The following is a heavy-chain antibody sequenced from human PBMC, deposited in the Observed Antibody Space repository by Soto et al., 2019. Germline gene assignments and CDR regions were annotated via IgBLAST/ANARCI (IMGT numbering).Heavy chain of an antibody. V-gene: IGHV1-69*05. CDR3: ARRELDVIGGNYYYAIDV. J-gene: IGHJ6*02. CDR1: GGTFSTYA. CDR2: IIPSFGTA. Sequence: QVQLVQSGAEVKKPGSSVKVSCKASGGTFSTYAISWVRQAPGQGLEWMGGIIPSFGTADYAQKFQGRVQTQWDHSTRQASMEVSRLSSAHTAVYYCARRELDVIGGNYYYAIDVWAQGTTVTVSS. D-gene: IGHD1-26*01.